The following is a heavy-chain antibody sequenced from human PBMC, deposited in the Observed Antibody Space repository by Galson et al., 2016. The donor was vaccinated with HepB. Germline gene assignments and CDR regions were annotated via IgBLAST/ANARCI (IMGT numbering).Heavy chain of an antibody. J-gene: IGHJ6*02. CDR2: IYYSGST. CDR1: GGSIISGGYY. V-gene: IGHV4-31*03. Sequence: TLSLTCTVSGGSIISGGYYWSWIRQHPGKGLEWIGYIYYSGSTHYNPSLKSRVTISVDTSKNQFSLRLSSVSAADTAVYYCARAPCSGGSCYSYYQYYYVIDVWGQGATVTVSS. CDR3: ARAPCSGGSCYSYYQYYYVIDV. D-gene: IGHD2-15*01.